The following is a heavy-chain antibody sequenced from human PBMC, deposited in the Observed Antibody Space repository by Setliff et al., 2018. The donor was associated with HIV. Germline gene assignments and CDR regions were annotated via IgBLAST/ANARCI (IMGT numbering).Heavy chain of an antibody. J-gene: IGHJ4*02. D-gene: IGHD6-19*01. Sequence: SETLSLTCTVSGGSISSSSYYWGWIRQPPGKGLEWFGSIYYSGSTYYNPSLKSRVTISVDTSKNQFSLKLSSVTAADTAVYYCARDGEQWLVGYYFDYWGQGTLVTVSS. CDR2: IYYSGST. V-gene: IGHV4-39*07. CDR3: ARDGEQWLVGYYFDY. CDR1: GGSISSSSYY.